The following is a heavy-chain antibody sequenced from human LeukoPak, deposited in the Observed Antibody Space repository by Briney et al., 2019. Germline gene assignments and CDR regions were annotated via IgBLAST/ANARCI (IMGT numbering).Heavy chain of an antibody. CDR1: GFTFSSYG. Sequence: GRSLRLSCAASGFTFSSYGMHWVRQAPGKGLEWLAVITNDGSRQFYADSVKGRFTVSRDNSKSLLFLQMESLRHDDTGIYCCAKGRRTGFVDYWGQGALVTVSS. D-gene: IGHD1-1*01. V-gene: IGHV3-30*18. J-gene: IGHJ4*02. CDR3: AKGRRTGFVDY. CDR2: ITNDGSRQ.